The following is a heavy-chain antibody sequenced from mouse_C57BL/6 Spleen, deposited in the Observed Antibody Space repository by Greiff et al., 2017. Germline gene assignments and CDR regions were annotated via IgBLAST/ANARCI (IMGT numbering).Heavy chain of an antibody. J-gene: IGHJ4*01. CDR3: ARDSNHVGAMDY. V-gene: IGHV1-55*01. CDR1: GYTFTSYW. D-gene: IGHD2-5*01. CDR2: IYPGSGST. Sequence: QVQLQQPGAELVKPGASVKMSCKASGYTFTSYWITGVKQRPGQGLEWIGDIYPGSGSTNYNEKFKSKATLTVDTSSSTAYMQLSSLTSEDSAVYYCARDSNHVGAMDYWGQGTSVTVSS.